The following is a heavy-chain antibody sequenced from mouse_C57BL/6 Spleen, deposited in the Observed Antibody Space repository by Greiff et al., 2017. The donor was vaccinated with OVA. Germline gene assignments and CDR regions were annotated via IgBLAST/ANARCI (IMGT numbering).Heavy chain of an antibody. J-gene: IGHJ3*01. Sequence: EVQLQQSGAELVKPGASVKLSCTASGFNIKDYYMHWVKQRTEQGLEWIGRIDPEDGVTKYAPKFQGKATITADTSSNTAYLQLSSLTSGDTAVYYCARGDNYGANWGQGTLVTVSA. CDR3: ARGDNYGAN. CDR2: IDPEDGVT. CDR1: GFNIKDYY. D-gene: IGHD2-12*01. V-gene: IGHV14-2*01.